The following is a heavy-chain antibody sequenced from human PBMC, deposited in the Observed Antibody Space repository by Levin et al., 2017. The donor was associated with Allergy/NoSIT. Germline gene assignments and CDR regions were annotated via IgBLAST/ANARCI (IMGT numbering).Heavy chain of an antibody. D-gene: IGHD3-9*01. Sequence: GESLKISCKGSGYSFTSYWIGWVRQMPGKGLEWMGIIYPGDSDTRYSPSFQGQVTISADKSISTAYLQWSSLKASDTAMYYCARLYRLTGSTDAFDIWGQGTMVTVSS. CDR3: ARLYRLTGSTDAFDI. V-gene: IGHV5-51*01. CDR2: IYPGDSDT. J-gene: IGHJ3*02. CDR1: GYSFTSYW.